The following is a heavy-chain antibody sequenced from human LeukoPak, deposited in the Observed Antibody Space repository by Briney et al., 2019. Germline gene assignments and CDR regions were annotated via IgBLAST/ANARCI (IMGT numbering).Heavy chain of an antibody. CDR2: INEDGSEK. CDR1: EFSFETYW. J-gene: IGHJ6*03. Sequence: QPGGSLRLSCVALEFSFETYWMSWVRQAPGKGPEWVANINEDGSEKHYVGSVRGRFAISRDNADNSLHLQVNSLRPEDMAVYYCARGETMDVWGKGTTVTVSS. V-gene: IGHV3-7*01. D-gene: IGHD5-24*01. CDR3: ARGETMDV.